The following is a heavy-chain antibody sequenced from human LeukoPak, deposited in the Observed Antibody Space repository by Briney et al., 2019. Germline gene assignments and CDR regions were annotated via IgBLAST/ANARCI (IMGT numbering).Heavy chain of an antibody. CDR1: GGSISSGGYS. Sequence: SETLSLTCAVSGGSISSGGYSWSWIRQPPGKGLEWIGYIYHSGSTYYNPSLKSRVTISVDRSKNQFSLKLSSVTAADTAVYYCASGWELTNDAFDIWGQGTMVTVSS. CDR3: ASGWELTNDAFDI. J-gene: IGHJ3*02. CDR2: IYHSGST. D-gene: IGHD1-26*01. V-gene: IGHV4-30-2*01.